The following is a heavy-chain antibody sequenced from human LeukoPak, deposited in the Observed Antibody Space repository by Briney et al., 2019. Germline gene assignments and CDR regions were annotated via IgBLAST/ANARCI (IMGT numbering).Heavy chain of an antibody. Sequence: SETLSLTCTVSGGSISSGGYYWSWIRQHPGKGLEWIGYIYYSGSTYYNPSLKSRVTISVDTSKNQFSLKLSSVTAADTAVYYCARVGSGIFRAFDIWGQGTMVTVSS. CDR1: GGSISSGGYY. J-gene: IGHJ3*02. CDR3: ARVGSGIFRAFDI. CDR2: IYYSGST. D-gene: IGHD3-10*01. V-gene: IGHV4-31*03.